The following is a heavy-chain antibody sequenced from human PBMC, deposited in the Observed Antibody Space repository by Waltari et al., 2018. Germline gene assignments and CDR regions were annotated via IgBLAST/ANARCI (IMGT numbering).Heavy chain of an antibody. Sequence: QVQLQQWGAGLLKPSETLSLTCAVYGGSFSGYYWSWIRQPPGKGLEWIGEINHSGSTNSNPSLKSRVTISVDTSKNQFSLKLSSVTAADTAVYYCARWQLVRKVYYYYYGMDVWGQGTTVTVSS. J-gene: IGHJ6*02. V-gene: IGHV4-34*01. CDR2: INHSGST. D-gene: IGHD6-6*01. CDR3: ARWQLVRKVYYYYYGMDV. CDR1: GGSFSGYY.